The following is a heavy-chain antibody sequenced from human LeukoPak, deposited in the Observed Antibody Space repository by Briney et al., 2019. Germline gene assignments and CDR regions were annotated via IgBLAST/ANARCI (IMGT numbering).Heavy chain of an antibody. CDR1: GFTFSTYE. D-gene: IGHD2-21*02. V-gene: IGHV3-13*04. CDR3: ARVCKGDCNAFDI. CDR2: IYLSGDT. J-gene: IGHJ3*02. Sequence: GRSLRLSCAASGFTFSTYEMHWVRQVAGRGLEWVSAIYLSGDTYYLASVKGRFTISRENAKNSLYLQMNSLTAGDTAVYYCARVCKGDCNAFDIWGQGTMVTVSS.